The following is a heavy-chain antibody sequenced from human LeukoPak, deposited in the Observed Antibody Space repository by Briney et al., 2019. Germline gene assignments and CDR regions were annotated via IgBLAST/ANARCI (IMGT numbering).Heavy chain of an antibody. V-gene: IGHV3-48*03. CDR1: GFTFSSCE. Sequence: PGGSLRLSCAASGFTFSSCEMNWVRQAPGKGLEWVSYISSSGSTIYYADSVKGRFTISRDNAKNSLYLQMNSLRAEDTAVYYCASYYGDYVTDYWGQGTLVTVSS. J-gene: IGHJ4*02. CDR3: ASYYGDYVTDY. D-gene: IGHD4-17*01. CDR2: ISSSGSTI.